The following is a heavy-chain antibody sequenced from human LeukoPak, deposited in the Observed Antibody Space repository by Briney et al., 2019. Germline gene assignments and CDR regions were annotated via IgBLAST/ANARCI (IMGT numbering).Heavy chain of an antibody. D-gene: IGHD2-15*01. CDR2: IIPIFGTA. J-gene: IGHJ4*02. V-gene: IGHV1-69*06. Sequence: ASVKVSCKASGGTFSSYAISWVRQAPGQGLEWMGGIIPIFGTANYAQKFQGRVTITADKSTSTAYMELSSLRSEDTAVYYCARERYCSGGSCYRSNFDYGGQGTLVTVSA. CDR3: ARERYCSGGSCYRSNFDY. CDR1: GGTFSSYA.